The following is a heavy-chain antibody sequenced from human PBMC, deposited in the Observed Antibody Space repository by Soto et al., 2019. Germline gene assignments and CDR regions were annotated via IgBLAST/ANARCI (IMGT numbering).Heavy chain of an antibody. CDR2: IYHSGST. Sequence: QVQLQESGPGLVKPSGTLSLTCAVSSGSISSSNWWSWVRQPPGKGLEWIGEIYHSGSTNYNPSLKRRVTISVDKSKNQFSLKLSSVTAADTAVYYCAARGRCSGGSCIYFQHWGQGTLVTVSS. CDR3: AARGRCSGGSCIYFQH. CDR1: SGSISSSNW. D-gene: IGHD2-15*01. J-gene: IGHJ1*01. V-gene: IGHV4-4*02.